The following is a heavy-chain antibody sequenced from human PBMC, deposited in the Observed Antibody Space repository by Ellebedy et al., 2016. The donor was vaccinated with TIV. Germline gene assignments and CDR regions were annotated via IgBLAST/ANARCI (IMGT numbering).Heavy chain of an antibody. CDR1: GASVSSANW. J-gene: IGHJ5*02. D-gene: IGHD5-12*01. V-gene: IGHV4-4*02. Sequence: MPGGSLRLSCTVSGASVSSANWWNWIRQSPGTGLEWIGEMYGTTNYNPSLRGRVTISVDKSNNQFSLKLSSVTAADTAVYYCARGYSGYDSYNWFDPWGQGTLVTVSS. CDR3: ARGYSGYDSYNWFDP. CDR2: MYGTT.